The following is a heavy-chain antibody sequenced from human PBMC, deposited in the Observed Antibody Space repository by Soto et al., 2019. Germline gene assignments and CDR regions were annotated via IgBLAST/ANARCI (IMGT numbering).Heavy chain of an antibody. D-gene: IGHD6-13*01. CDR3: ASSSPGSRTLMDI. J-gene: IGHJ3*02. Sequence: QVQLVQSGAEVKKPGASVKVSCKASGYTFTSYCMHWVRQAPGQGLEWMGIINPSGGSTSYAQKFQGRVTMTRDTSTSTVYMELSSLRSEDTAVYYCASSSPGSRTLMDIWGQGTMVTVSS. CDR1: GYTFTSYC. CDR2: INPSGGST. V-gene: IGHV1-46*03.